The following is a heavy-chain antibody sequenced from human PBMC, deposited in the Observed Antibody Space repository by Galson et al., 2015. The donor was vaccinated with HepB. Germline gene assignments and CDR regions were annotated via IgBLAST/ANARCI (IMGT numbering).Heavy chain of an antibody. J-gene: IGHJ4*02. CDR3: ATAGYYDSSGKRVFDY. Sequence: SVKVSCKVSGYTLTELSMHWVRQAPGKGLEWMGGFDPEDGETIYAQKFQGRVTMTEDTSTDTAYMELSSLRSEDTAVYYCATAGYYDSSGKRVFDYWGQGTLVTVSS. CDR1: GYTLTELS. D-gene: IGHD3-22*01. CDR2: FDPEDGET. V-gene: IGHV1-24*01.